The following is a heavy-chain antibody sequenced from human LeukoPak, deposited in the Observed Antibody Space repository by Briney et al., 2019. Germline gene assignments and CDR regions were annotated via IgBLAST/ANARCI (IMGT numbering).Heavy chain of an antibody. Sequence: TSSETLSLTCTVSGGSISSGGYYWSWIRQHPGKGLEWIGYIYYSGSTYYNPSLKSRVTISVDTSKNQFSLKLSSVTAADTAVYYCARWGQQQWLWRDYYYYGMDVWGRGTTVTVSS. CDR3: ARWGQQQWLWRDYYYYGMDV. J-gene: IGHJ6*02. V-gene: IGHV4-31*03. CDR2: IYYSGST. CDR1: GGSISSGGYY. D-gene: IGHD6-19*01.